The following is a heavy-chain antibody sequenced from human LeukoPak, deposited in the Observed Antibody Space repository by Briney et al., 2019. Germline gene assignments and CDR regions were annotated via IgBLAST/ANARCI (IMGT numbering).Heavy chain of an antibody. CDR1: GFTFSSYG. D-gene: IGHD2-21*02. CDR2: ISGSGGST. V-gene: IGHV3-23*01. CDR3: AKGVYCGGDCYFPYYYYYYMDV. J-gene: IGHJ6*03. Sequence: PGGSLRLSCAASGFTFSSYGMSWVRQAPGKGLEWVSAISGSGGSTYYADSVKGRFTISRDNSKNTLYLQMNSLRAEDTAVYYCAKGVYCGGDCYFPYYYYYYMDVWGKGTTVTISS.